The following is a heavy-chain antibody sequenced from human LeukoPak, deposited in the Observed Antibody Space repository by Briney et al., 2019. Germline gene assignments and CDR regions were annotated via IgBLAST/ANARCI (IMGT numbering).Heavy chain of an antibody. CDR1: GGSISSYY. V-gene: IGHV4-59*01. Sequence: SETLSLTCTVSGGSISSYYWSWIQQPPGKGLEWIGYIYYSGSTNYNPSLKSRVTISVDTSKNQFSLKLSSVTAADTAVYYCARDAEYFDYWGQGTLVTVSS. J-gene: IGHJ4*02. CDR2: IYYSGST. CDR3: ARDAEYFDY.